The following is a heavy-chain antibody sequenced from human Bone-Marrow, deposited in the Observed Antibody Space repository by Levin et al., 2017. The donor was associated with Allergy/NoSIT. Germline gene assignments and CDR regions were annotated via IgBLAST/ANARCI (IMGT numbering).Heavy chain of an antibody. J-gene: IGHJ4*02. V-gene: IGHV2-5*02. CDR1: GFSLTAGGVG. CDR2: IYWDDTE. CDR3: AHTTGDGYFDY. Sequence: TLSLTCTFSGFSLTAGGVGVGWIRQPPGTALEWLALIYWDDTERYRPSLQSRLSITKDTSKNLVVLTMTDMDPADTATYSCAHTTGDGYFDYWGQGTLVTVSS. D-gene: IGHD5-24*01.